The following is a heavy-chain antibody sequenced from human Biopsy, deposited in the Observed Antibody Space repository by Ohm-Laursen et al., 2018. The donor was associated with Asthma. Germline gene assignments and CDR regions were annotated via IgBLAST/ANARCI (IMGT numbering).Heavy chain of an antibody. CDR3: ARVKDGYNFDY. D-gene: IGHD5-24*01. CDR2: IYHSGST. CDR1: GGSISSGGYS. V-gene: IGHV4-30-2*01. J-gene: IGHJ4*02. Sequence: QTLSLTCAVSGGSISSGGYSWSWIRQPPGKGLEWIGYIYHSGSTYYNPSLKSRVTISVDRSKNQFSLKLSSVTAADTAVYYCARVKDGYNFDYWGQRTLVTVSS.